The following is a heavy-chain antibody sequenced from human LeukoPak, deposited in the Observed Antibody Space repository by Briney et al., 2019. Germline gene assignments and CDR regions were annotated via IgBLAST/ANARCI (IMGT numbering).Heavy chain of an antibody. D-gene: IGHD3-10*01. CDR3: SKDLTSDFGGDLDP. CDR1: GFTFSSYG. Sequence: GGSLRLSCAASGFTFSSYGMHWVRQAPGKGLEWVALISFDGSQKYYADSVKDRFTISRDNSKSTVYLQMNSLRVEDAAVYYCSKDLTSDFGGDLDPWGQGTLVTVSS. CDR2: ISFDGSQK. V-gene: IGHV3-30*02. J-gene: IGHJ5*02.